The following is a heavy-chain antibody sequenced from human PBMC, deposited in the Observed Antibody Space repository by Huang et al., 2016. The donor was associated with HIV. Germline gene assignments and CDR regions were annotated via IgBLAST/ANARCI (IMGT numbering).Heavy chain of an antibody. CDR3: ATKTAGMDI. CDR2: IKQDETEK. CDR1: TFTFGAYW. Sequence: VESGGRSVQPGGSIRLSCVGSTFTFGAYWMSRVRQPPGKGLEWVANIKQDETEKYYVDSVKGRFNISRDNAKKVLFLEMDALRVEDTAIYFCATKTAGMDIWGQGTTVIVSS. J-gene: IGHJ6*02. V-gene: IGHV3-7*01.